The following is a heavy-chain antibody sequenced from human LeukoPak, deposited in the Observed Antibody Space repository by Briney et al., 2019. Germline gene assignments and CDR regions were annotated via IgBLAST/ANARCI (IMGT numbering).Heavy chain of an antibody. CDR3: TRLRGEKASGDY. D-gene: IGHD3-10*01. Sequence: PGGPLRLSCAASGFTFSGSAIHWVRQASGKGLEWVGRIRSKANNYATEYAVSVEGRFTISRDDSENTVYLQMNSLKTEDTAVYYCTRLRGEKASGDYWGQGTLVTVSS. J-gene: IGHJ4*02. V-gene: IGHV3-73*01. CDR1: GFTFSGSA. CDR2: IRSKANNYAT.